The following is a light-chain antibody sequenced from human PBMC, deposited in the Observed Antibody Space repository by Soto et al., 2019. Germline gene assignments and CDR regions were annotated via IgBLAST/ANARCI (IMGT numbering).Light chain of an antibody. J-gene: IGKJ2*01. Sequence: EIVLTQSPGTLSLSPGERATLSCRASQSVSNNYLAWYQQKPGQAPRLLIYGASTRATGIPARFSGSGSGTEFTLTISSLQSEDFAVYYCQQYNNWPLYTFGQGTKVDIK. CDR2: GAS. CDR1: QSVSNN. CDR3: QQYNNWPLYT. V-gene: IGKV3D-15*01.